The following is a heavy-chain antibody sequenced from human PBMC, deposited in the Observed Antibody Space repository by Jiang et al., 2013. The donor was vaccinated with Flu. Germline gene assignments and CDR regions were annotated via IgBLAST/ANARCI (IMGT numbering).Heavy chain of an antibody. J-gene: IGHJ4*02. D-gene: IGHD3-10*01. Sequence: GLVKPSEILSLSCTVSGGSIISENSYWGWIRQPPGKGLEWIGSIYYSGTTYYNPSLKSRVIISVDTSKKQFSLKLSSVTAADTAVYYCASQHWDHGVGSYYMSHWGQGTLVTVSS. CDR3: ASQHWDHGVGSYYMSH. CDR2: IYYSGTT. CDR1: GGSIISENSY. V-gene: IGHV4-39*07.